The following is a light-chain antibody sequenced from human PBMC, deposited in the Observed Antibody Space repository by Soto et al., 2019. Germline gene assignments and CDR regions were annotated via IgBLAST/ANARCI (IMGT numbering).Light chain of an antibody. V-gene: IGKV1-5*03. Sequence: DIQMTQSPSTLSASVGDRVTITCRASQSINNWLAWYQQKPGKAPMLLIYKASSLESGVPSRFSGSGSGTEFTLTINSLQPDDFATYYCQQYNSYPWTFGQGTKVEIK. CDR3: QQYNSYPWT. J-gene: IGKJ1*01. CDR1: QSINNW. CDR2: KAS.